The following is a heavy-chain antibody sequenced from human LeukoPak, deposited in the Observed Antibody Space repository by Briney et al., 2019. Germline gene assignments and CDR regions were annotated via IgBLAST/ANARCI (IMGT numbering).Heavy chain of an antibody. CDR3: ARDLYSGDYLYFDY. Sequence: ASVKVSCKASGGTFSSYAISWVRQAPGQGLEWMGRIIPIFGTANYAQKFQGRVTITTDGSTSTAYMELSSLRSEDTAVYYCARDLYSGDYLYFDYWGQGTLVTVSS. D-gene: IGHD4-17*01. V-gene: IGHV1-69*05. J-gene: IGHJ4*02. CDR2: IIPIFGTA. CDR1: GGTFSSYA.